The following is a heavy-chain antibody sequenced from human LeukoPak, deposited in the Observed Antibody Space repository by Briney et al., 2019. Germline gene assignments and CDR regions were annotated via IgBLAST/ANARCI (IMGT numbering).Heavy chain of an antibody. D-gene: IGHD3-22*01. CDR1: GFTFSSYA. V-gene: IGHV3-23*01. CDR2: ISGSGGST. Sequence: GGSLRLSCAASGFTFSSYAMSWVRQAPGKGLEWVSAISGSGGSTYYADSVKGRFTISRDNSKNTLYLQMNRLRAEDTAVYYCAKAPDYYDSSIFDYWGQGTLVTVSS. J-gene: IGHJ4*02. CDR3: AKAPDYYDSSIFDY.